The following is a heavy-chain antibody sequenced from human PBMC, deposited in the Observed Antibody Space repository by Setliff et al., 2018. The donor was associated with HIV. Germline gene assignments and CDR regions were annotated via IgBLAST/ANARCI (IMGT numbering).Heavy chain of an antibody. CDR2: IYYNGNT. J-gene: IGHJ6*02. V-gene: IGHV4-39*01. CDR3: ARRYYYYGMDV. CDR1: GGSIRSSSYY. Sequence: KPSETLSLTCTVSGGSIRSSSYYWGWIRQPPGKGLEWIGSIYYNGNTYYNPSLKSRVTISVDTSKNQFSLKLSSVNAADTAVYYCARRYYYYGMDVWGQGTTVTVSS.